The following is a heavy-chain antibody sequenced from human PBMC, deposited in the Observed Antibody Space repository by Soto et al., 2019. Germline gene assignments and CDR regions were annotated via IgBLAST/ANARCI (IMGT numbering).Heavy chain of an antibody. CDR1: GFTFSSYG. V-gene: IGHV3-33*01. CDR3: ARAAAARPSPYYFDY. Sequence: QVQLVESGGGVVQPGRSLRLSCAASGFTFSSYGMHWVRQAPGKGLEWVAVIWYDGSNKYYADSVKGRFTISRDNSKNTRYLQMNSLRAEDTAVYYFARAAAARPSPYYFDYWGQGTLVTVSS. CDR2: IWYDGSNK. D-gene: IGHD6-6*01. J-gene: IGHJ4*02.